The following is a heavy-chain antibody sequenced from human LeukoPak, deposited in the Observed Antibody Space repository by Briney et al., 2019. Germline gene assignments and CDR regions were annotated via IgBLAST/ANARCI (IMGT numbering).Heavy chain of an antibody. Sequence: GGSLRLSCAVSGFTVSTNHMTWVRHPPGKGLEWVSAINDVDTPYYADTVRGRFTISRDSANNTLYLQMKRLRAEDTAVYYCARDMVHSSGAFDSWGQGTLVTV. CDR3: ARDMVHSSGAFDS. V-gene: IGHV3-53*01. CDR1: GFTVSTNH. J-gene: IGHJ4*02. D-gene: IGHD3-22*01. CDR2: INDVDTP.